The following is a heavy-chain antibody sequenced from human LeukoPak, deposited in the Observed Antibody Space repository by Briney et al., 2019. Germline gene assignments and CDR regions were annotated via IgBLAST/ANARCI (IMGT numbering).Heavy chain of an antibody. CDR3: AKDSSSSWFGGDSK. CDR1: GFAFDDYA. D-gene: IGHD3-10*01. V-gene: IGHV3-9*03. Sequence: PGGSLRLSCAASGFAFDDYAMHWVRHAPGKGLEWVSGISWNSGSIGYADSVKGRFTISRDNAKNSLYLQMNSLRAEDMALYYCAKDSSSSWFGGDSKWGQGTLVTVSS. J-gene: IGHJ4*02. CDR2: ISWNSGSI.